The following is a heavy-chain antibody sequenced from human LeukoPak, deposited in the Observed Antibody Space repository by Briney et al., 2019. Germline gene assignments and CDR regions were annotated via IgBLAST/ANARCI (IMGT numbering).Heavy chain of an antibody. CDR3: ARTHCSDDSCLSPYYYYNLDV. J-gene: IGHJ6*03. D-gene: IGHD2-15*01. V-gene: IGHV3-33*08. CDR2: IRFDELDR. CDR1: GFTFSNYW. Sequence: GGSLRLSCAASGFTFSNYWMTWVRQAPGKGLEWVSFIRFDELDRYYADSVKGRFFISRDNSRSTLYLQMNSLRAEDTAVYYCARTHCSDDSCLSPYYYYNLDVWGKGTTVTVSS.